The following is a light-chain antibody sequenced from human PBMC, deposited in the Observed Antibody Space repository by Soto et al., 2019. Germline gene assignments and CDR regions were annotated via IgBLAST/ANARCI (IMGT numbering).Light chain of an antibody. V-gene: IGKV3-20*01. CDR2: DAS. CDR3: QQYGSSRT. Sequence: EIVLTQSPGTLSLSPGERATLSCRASQSFSSYYLAWYQQKPGQAPRLLIYDASSRATGIPDRFSGSGSGTDFTLTISRLEPEDFAVYYCQQYGSSRTFGHGTKVDIK. J-gene: IGKJ1*01. CDR1: QSFSSYY.